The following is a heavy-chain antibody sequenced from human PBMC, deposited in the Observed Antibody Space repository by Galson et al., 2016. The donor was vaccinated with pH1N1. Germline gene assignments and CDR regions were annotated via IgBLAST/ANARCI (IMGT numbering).Heavy chain of an antibody. CDR2: ISGGGGST. CDR3: AKSHYDDYVGHFDY. J-gene: IGHJ4*02. CDR1: GFSFSTYA. V-gene: IGHV3-23*01. D-gene: IGHD4-17*01. Sequence: SLRLSCAASGFSFSTYAMTWVRQAAGKGPEWVSSISGGGGSTYYADSVKGRFTISRDNSKSTLYLQMSSLRAEDTAVYYCAKSHYDDYVGHFDYWGQGTLVTVSS.